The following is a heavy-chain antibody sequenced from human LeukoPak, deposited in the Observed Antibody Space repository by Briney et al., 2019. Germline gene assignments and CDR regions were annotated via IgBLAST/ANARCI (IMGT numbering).Heavy chain of an antibody. CDR3: ARDPYGDYVGYFDY. CDR2: ISSSSSYI. CDR1: GFTFSSYS. D-gene: IGHD4-17*01. J-gene: IGHJ4*02. Sequence: GGSLRLSCAASGFTFSSYSMNWVRQPPGKGLEWVSSISSSSSYIYYADSVKGRFTISRDNAKNSLYLQMNSLRAEDTAVYYCARDPYGDYVGYFDYWGQGTLVTVSS. V-gene: IGHV3-21*01.